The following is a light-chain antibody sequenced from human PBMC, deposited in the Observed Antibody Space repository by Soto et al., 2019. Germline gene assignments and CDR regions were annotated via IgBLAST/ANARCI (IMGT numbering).Light chain of an antibody. J-gene: IGLJ2*01. CDR2: EDN. CDR3: QSYDGTNWV. V-gene: IGLV6-57*01. Sequence: NFMLTQPHSVSESPGKTVTISCTRSSGSIASNYVQWYQQRPGSFPTTVIYEDNQRPSGVPDRCSGSIDSSSNSASLTISGLKTEDEADYYCQSYDGTNWVFGGGTKLTVL. CDR1: SGSIASNY.